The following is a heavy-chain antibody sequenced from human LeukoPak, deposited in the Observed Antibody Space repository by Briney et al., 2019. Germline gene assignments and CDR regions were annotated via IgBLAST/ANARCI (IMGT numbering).Heavy chain of an antibody. Sequence: PGGSLRLSCAASGFTFSSYAMHWVRQAPGKGLEWVAVISYDGSNKYYADSVKGRFTVSRDNSKNTLYLQMNSLRAEDTAVYYCAKDHARSSWYFDYWGQGTLVTVSS. D-gene: IGHD6-13*01. CDR1: GFTFSSYA. J-gene: IGHJ4*02. CDR3: AKDHARSSWYFDY. CDR2: ISYDGSNK. V-gene: IGHV3-30-3*01.